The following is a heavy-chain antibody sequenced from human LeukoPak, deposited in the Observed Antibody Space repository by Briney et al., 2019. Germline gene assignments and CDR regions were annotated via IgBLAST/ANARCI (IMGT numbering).Heavy chain of an antibody. CDR2: IESDGTST. CDR1: GGSISSTN. Sequence: ETLSLTCGVSGGSISSTNWWSWVRQPPGQGLEWVSRIESDGTSTTYADSVKGRFTISRDNAKNTLYLQMNSLRAEDTAVYYCARDQYSSTWYRGAFDVWGQGTMVSVSS. D-gene: IGHD6-13*01. J-gene: IGHJ3*01. CDR3: ARDQYSSTWYRGAFDV. V-gene: IGHV3-74*01.